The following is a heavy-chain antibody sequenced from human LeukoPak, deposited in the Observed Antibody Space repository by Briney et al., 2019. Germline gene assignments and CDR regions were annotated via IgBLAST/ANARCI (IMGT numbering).Heavy chain of an antibody. CDR1: EGTFSSYA. V-gene: IGHV1-69*13. Sequence: SVKVSCKASEGTFSSYALSWVRQAPGQGLEWMGGIIPIFGTANYAQKFQGRVTTTADESTSTAYMELSSLRSEDTAVYYCATHPRFGELPHFDYWGQGTLVTVSS. D-gene: IGHD3-10*01. CDR2: IIPIFGTA. J-gene: IGHJ4*02. CDR3: ATHPRFGELPHFDY.